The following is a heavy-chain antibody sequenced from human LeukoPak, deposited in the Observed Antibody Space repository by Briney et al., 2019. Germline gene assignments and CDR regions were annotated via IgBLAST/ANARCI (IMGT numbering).Heavy chain of an antibody. CDR1: GGSFSGYY. D-gene: IGHD2-2*02. CDR2: INHSGST. V-gene: IGHV4-34*01. J-gene: IGHJ4*02. CDR3: ARSFRGRGYCSSTSCYMPLPWAY. Sequence: SETLSLTCAVYGGSFSGYYWSWIRQPPGKGLEWIGEINHSGSTNYNPSLKSQVTISVDTSKNQFSLKLSSVTAADTAVYYCARSFRGRGYCSSTSCYMPLPWAYWGQGTLVTVSS.